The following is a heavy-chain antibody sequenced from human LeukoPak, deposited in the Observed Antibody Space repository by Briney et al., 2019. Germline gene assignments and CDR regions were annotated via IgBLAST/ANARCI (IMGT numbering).Heavy chain of an antibody. D-gene: IGHD4-23*01. J-gene: IGHJ4*02. CDR3: ARAIRWSPYYFDY. V-gene: IGHV3-20*04. CDR1: GFTFDDYG. CDR2: INWNGGST. Sequence: GGSLRLSCAASGFTFDDYGMSWVRQAPGKGLEWVSGINWNGGSTVYADSVKGRFTISRDNDKNSLYLQMNSLRAEDTALYYCARAIRWSPYYFDYRGQGTLVTVSS.